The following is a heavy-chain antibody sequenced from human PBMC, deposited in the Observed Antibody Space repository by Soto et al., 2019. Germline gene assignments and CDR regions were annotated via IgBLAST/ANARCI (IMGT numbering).Heavy chain of an antibody. J-gene: IGHJ4*02. CDR2: LSINGGST. CDR3: VKGEYYYDSGAYYPFDY. CDR1: GFTFSIYA. D-gene: IGHD3-22*01. V-gene: IGHV3-64D*06. Sequence: LRLSCSASGFTFSIYAMHWVRQAPGKGLEYVSSLSINGGSTHYADSVKGRFAISRDNSKNTVYLQMSSLRAEDTAVYYCVKGEYYYDSGAYYPFDYWGQGTLVTVSS.